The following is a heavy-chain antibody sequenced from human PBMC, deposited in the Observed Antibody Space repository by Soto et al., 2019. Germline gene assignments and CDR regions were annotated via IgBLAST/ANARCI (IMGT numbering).Heavy chain of an antibody. Sequence: ASVKVSCKASGYTFTGYYMHWVRQAPGQGLEWMGWINPNSGGTNYAQKFQGWVTMARDTSISTAYMELSRLRSDDTAVYYCARNPILYSSGWWAFDIWGQGTMVTVS. D-gene: IGHD6-19*01. CDR1: GYTFTGYY. CDR2: INPNSGGT. CDR3: ARNPILYSSGWWAFDI. V-gene: IGHV1-2*04. J-gene: IGHJ3*02.